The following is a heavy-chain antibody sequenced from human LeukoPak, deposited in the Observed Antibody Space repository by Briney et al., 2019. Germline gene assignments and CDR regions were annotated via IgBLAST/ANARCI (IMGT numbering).Heavy chain of an antibody. CDR3: ARELEYCSGDSCYSDY. V-gene: IGHV3-11*06. J-gene: IGHJ4*02. Sequence: GGSLRLSCAASGFTFSDYYMSWIRQAPGKGLEWVSYISNSSSYTNYADSVKGRFTISRDNAKNSLYLQMNSLRAEDTAVYYWARELEYCSGDSCYSDYWGQGTVVTVSS. CDR2: ISNSSSYT. CDR1: GFTFSDYY. D-gene: IGHD2-15*01.